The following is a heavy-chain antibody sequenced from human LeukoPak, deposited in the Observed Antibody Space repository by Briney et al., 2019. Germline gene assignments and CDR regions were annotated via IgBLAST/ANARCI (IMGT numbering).Heavy chain of an antibody. CDR3: ARFVSGRYFDS. D-gene: IGHD1-26*01. CDR2: IDHSGRT. CDR1: GGSISSRNW. J-gene: IGHJ4*02. V-gene: IGHV4-4*02. Sequence: PSGTLSLTCAVSGGSISSRNWWSWVRQPPGKGLEWIGEIDHSGRTNYNPSLKSRFTLSVDKSQNHFSLNLTSVTAADTAIYYCARFVSGRYFDSWGQGTLVTVSS.